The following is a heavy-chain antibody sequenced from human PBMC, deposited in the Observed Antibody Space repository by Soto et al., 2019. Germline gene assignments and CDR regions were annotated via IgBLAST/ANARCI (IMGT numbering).Heavy chain of an antibody. CDR1: GGSISSFY. V-gene: IGHV4-4*07. Sequence: SETLSLTCTVSGGSISSFYWSWIRRPAGKGLERIGRIYSGGSNNYNHSLKSRVTMSVDTSKNQFSLRLSSVTAADTAMYYFARGSSRWYYWGQGTPVNVSS. J-gene: IGHJ4*02. CDR3: ARGSSRWYY. CDR2: IYSGGSN. D-gene: IGHD6-13*01.